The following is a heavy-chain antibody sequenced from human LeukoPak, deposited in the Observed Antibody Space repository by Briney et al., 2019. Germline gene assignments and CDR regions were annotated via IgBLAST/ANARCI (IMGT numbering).Heavy chain of an antibody. J-gene: IGHJ4*02. CDR1: GFTFSSYS. D-gene: IGHD3-10*01. Sequence: GGSLRLSCAASGFTFSSYSMNWVRQAPGKGLEWVSYISSSSSTIYYADSVKGRFTISRDNAKNSLYLQMNSLRAEDTAVYYCARQTYYYGSGSYYRAAIWFDYWGQGTLVTVSS. CDR3: ARQTYYYGSGSYYRAAIWFDY. CDR2: ISSSSSTI. V-gene: IGHV3-48*01.